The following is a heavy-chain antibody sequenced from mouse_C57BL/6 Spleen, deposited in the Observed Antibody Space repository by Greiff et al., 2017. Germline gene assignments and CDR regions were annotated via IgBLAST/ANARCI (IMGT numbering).Heavy chain of an antibody. CDR3: AREDDGTPFAY. V-gene: IGHV3-1*01. J-gene: IGHJ3*01. CDR2: ISYSGST. Sequence: EVKLQESGPGMVKPSQSLSLTCTVTGYSITSGYDWHWIRHFPGNKLEWMDYISYSGSTNYNPSLKSRISITHDTSKNPFFLKLNSVTTEDTATYYCAREDDGTPFAYWGQGTLVTVSA. CDR1: GYSITSGYD. D-gene: IGHD2-3*01.